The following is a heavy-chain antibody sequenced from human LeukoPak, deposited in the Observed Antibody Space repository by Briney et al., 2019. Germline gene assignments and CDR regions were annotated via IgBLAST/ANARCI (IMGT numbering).Heavy chain of an antibody. CDR3: ARDAVDTANAV. Sequence: GGSLRLSCAASGFTFTTYWMHWVRQAPGKGLVWVSHINSDGSITSYADSVKGRFTISRDNAKNTLYLQMNSLRAEDTAVYYCARDAVDTANAVWGQGTTVTDSS. J-gene: IGHJ6*02. CDR1: GFTFTTYW. CDR2: INSDGSIT. V-gene: IGHV3-74*01. D-gene: IGHD5-18*01.